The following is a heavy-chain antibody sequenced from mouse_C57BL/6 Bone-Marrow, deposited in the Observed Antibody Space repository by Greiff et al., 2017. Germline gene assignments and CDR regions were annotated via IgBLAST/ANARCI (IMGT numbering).Heavy chain of an antibody. V-gene: IGHV1-49*01. CDR1: YFAFMASA. D-gene: IGHD1-1*01. J-gene: IGHJ3*01. CDR2: FTMYSNAT. Sequence: LQQSGAELVRPGSSVKLSCKASYFAFMASAMHWVKQRPGHGLEWIGYFTMYSNATEYSENFKGKATWTANTSSSTAYIELSSLTSEDSAVYYCARDYGSSRFAYWGQGTLGTVSA. CDR3: ARDYGSSRFAY.